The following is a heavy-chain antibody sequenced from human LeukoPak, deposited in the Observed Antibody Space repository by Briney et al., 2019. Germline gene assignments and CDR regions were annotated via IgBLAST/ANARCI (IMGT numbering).Heavy chain of an antibody. V-gene: IGHV4-30-4*01. J-gene: IGHJ4*02. Sequence: PSQTLSLTCTVSGGSIISADHYWSWIRQPPGKGLEWIGYIFYSGSTYYDPSLKSRLTISVDTSKNQFSLRLSSVTAADTAVYYCARGYYDVLTNYPKNFDQWGQGTLVTVSS. D-gene: IGHD3-9*01. CDR2: IFYSGST. CDR3: ARGYYDVLTNYPKNFDQ. CDR1: GGSIISADHY.